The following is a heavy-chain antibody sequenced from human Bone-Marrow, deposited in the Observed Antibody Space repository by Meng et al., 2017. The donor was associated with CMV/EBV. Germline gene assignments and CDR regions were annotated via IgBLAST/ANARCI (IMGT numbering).Heavy chain of an antibody. CDR2: ISGSGGST. J-gene: IGHJ4*01. V-gene: IGHV3-23*01. CDR3: AKDEIPYYHDGGGVY. CDR1: GFTFGIYA. D-gene: IGHD3-22*01. Sequence: GESLKISCAASGFTFGIYAMSWVRQAPGKGLEWVSAISGSGGSTHYADSVKGRFIISRDNSKNTLYVQMNSLRADDTAVYYCAKDEIPYYHDGGGVYWGHGTLVTVSS.